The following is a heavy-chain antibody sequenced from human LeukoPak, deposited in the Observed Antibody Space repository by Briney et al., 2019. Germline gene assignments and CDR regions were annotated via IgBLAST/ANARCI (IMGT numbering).Heavy chain of an antibody. CDR1: GGSISSYY. D-gene: IGHD6-19*01. CDR2: IYYSGST. V-gene: IGHV4-59*01. Sequence: SETLSLTXTVSGGSISSYYWSWIRQPPGKGLEWIGYIYYSGSTNYNPSLKSRVTISVDTSKNRFSLKLSSVTAADTAVYYCARGQAGRDAFDIWGQGTMVTVSS. CDR3: ARGQAGRDAFDI. J-gene: IGHJ3*02.